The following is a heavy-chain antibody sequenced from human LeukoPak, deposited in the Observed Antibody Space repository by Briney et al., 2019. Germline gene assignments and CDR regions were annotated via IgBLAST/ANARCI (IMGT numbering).Heavy chain of an antibody. CDR3: ARSVVPAAMLNWFDP. D-gene: IGHD2-2*01. Sequence: SETLSLTCTVSGGSISSYYWSWIRQPPGKGLERIGYIYYSGSTNYNPSLKSRVTISVDTSKNQFSLKLSSVTAADTAVYYCARSVVPAAMLNWFDPWGQGTLVTVSS. CDR2: IYYSGST. CDR1: GGSISSYY. J-gene: IGHJ5*02. V-gene: IGHV4-59*01.